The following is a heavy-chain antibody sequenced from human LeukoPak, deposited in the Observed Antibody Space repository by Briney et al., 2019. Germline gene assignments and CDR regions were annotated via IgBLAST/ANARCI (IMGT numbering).Heavy chain of an antibody. CDR1: GGSISSYY. Sequence: PSETLSLTCTVSGGSISSYYWSWIRQPPGKGLEWIGYIYYSGSTNYNPSLKSRVTISVDTSKNQFSLKLSSVTAADTAVYYCARDGYSGSWAFDYWGQGTLVTVSS. J-gene: IGHJ4*02. V-gene: IGHV4-59*12. D-gene: IGHD6-13*01. CDR2: IYYSGST. CDR3: ARDGYSGSWAFDY.